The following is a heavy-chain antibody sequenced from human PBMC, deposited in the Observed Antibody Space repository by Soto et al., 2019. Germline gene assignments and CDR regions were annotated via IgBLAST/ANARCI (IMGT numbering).Heavy chain of an antibody. Sequence: ASVKVSCKASGGTFSSYAISWVRQAPGQGXEWMGGIIPIFGTANYAQKFQGRVTITADESTSTAYMELSSLRSEDTAVYYCARVGYCSGGSCYSGGYYGMDVWGQGTTVTVSS. CDR3: ARVGYCSGGSCYSGGYYGMDV. CDR1: GGTFSSYA. J-gene: IGHJ6*02. D-gene: IGHD2-15*01. V-gene: IGHV1-69*13. CDR2: IIPIFGTA.